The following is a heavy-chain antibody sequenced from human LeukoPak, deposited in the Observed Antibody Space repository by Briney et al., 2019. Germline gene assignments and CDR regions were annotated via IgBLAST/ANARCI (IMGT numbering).Heavy chain of an antibody. D-gene: IGHD5-18*01. Sequence: GGSLRLSCAASGFTFSTYEMHWVRQAPGKGLEWVSYISVSGSTIYYADSVKGRFTISRDNAENSLYLQMNSLRAEDTAVHYCARSSQLCFDYWGQGTLVTVSS. CDR3: ARSSQLCFDY. J-gene: IGHJ4*02. V-gene: IGHV3-48*03. CDR2: ISVSGSTI. CDR1: GFTFSTYE.